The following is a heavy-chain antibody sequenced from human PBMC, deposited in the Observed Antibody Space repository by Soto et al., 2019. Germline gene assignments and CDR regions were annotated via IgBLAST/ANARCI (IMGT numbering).Heavy chain of an antibody. CDR2: INHSGNT. CDR3: ARDTTTGSYWDY. D-gene: IGHD1-26*01. J-gene: IGHJ4*02. CDR1: GGSFSEYY. V-gene: IGHV4-34*01. Sequence: SETLSLTCAVYGGSFSEYYWSWIRQPPGKGLEWIGEINHSGNTNYNPSLKSRVSISLDTSKNQFSLKLSSVTAADTAVYYCARDTTTGSYWDYWGQGSLVTVSS.